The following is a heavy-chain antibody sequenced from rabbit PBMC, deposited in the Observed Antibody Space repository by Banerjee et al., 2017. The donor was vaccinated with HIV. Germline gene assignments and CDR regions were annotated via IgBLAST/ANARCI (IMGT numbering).Heavy chain of an antibody. J-gene: IGHJ6*01. Sequence: QEQLEESGGDLVKPEGSLTITCTASGFSFSNKYVMCWVRQAPGKGLEWIACIVDGGGSTYYASWAKGRFTISKTSSTTVTLQMTSLTAADTATYFCARAGYAAYAGYGYAISYGMDLWGPGTLVTVS. CDR1: GFSFSNKYV. V-gene: IGHV1S45*01. CDR3: ARAGYAAYAGYGYAISYGMDL. CDR2: IVDGGGST. D-gene: IGHD6-1*01.